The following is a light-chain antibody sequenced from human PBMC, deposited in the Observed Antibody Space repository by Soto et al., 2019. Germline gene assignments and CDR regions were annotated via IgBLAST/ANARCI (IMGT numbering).Light chain of an antibody. Sequence: DIQMTQSPSSLSVSVGDRVTITCRASQSISNYLNWYQQKPGKAPKLLFSGASSLQSGVPSGFSGSGSGTDFTLTISSLQPEDFATYYCQQTYLSPPTFGQGTKVEIK. CDR3: QQTYLSPPT. CDR1: QSISNY. V-gene: IGKV1-39*01. CDR2: GAS. J-gene: IGKJ1*01.